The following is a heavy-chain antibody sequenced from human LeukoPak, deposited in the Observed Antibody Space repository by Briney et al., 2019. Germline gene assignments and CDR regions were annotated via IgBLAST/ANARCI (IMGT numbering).Heavy chain of an antibody. CDR3: ARAGRRYCSSTSCYDGGDNWFDP. V-gene: IGHV4-59*01. J-gene: IGHJ5*02. CDR1: GGSISSYY. Sequence: SETLSLTCTDSGGSISSYYWSWIRQPPGKGLEWIGYIYYSGSTNYNPSLKSRVTISVDTSKNQFSLKLSSVTAADTAVYYCARAGRRYCSSTSCYDGGDNWFDPWGQGTLVTVSS. CDR2: IYYSGST. D-gene: IGHD2-2*01.